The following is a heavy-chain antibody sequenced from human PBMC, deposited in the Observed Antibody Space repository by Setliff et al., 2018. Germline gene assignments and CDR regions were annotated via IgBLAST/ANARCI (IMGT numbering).Heavy chain of an antibody. Sequence: ASVKVSCKASGYKFSDYGITWVRQAPGQGLEWMGWISGHTGNTYYAHQLQGRVTMTTDTSTGTAYMELKSLRSDDTAVYYCARINFYVSSGYYYAPDFWGQGTLVTVSS. V-gene: IGHV1-18*01. D-gene: IGHD3-22*01. CDR1: GYKFSDYG. J-gene: IGHJ4*02. CDR3: ARINFYVSSGYYYAPDF. CDR2: ISGHTGNT.